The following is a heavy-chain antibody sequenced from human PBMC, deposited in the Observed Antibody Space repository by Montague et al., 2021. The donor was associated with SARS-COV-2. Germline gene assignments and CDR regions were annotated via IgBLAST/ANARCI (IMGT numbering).Heavy chain of an antibody. CDR3: ARSIGDFWSGYEDYYSAMGV. CDR2: INSDGSST. V-gene: IGHV3-74*01. CDR1: GFTFRSYW. Sequence: SLRLSCAASGFTFRSYWMHWVRQAPGKGLVWVSRINSDGSSTGYADSVKGRFTISRGNAKNTLYLQMNSLRAEDTAVYYCARSIGDFWSGYEDYYSAMGVWGQGTTVTVS. D-gene: IGHD3-3*01. J-gene: IGHJ6*02.